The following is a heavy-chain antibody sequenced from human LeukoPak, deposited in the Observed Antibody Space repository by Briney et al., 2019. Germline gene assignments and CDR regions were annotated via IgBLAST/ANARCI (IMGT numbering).Heavy chain of an antibody. CDR2: ISGSGGST. V-gene: IGHV3-23*01. CDR3: AKVNSYGYYLDY. Sequence: GGSLRLSCAASGFTFSSYAMSWVRQAPGKGLEWVSAISGSGGSTYYADSVKGRFTISRDNSKNTLYLQTNSLRAEDTAVYYCAKVNSYGYYLDYWGQGTLVTVSS. D-gene: IGHD5-18*01. J-gene: IGHJ4*02. CDR1: GFTFSSYA.